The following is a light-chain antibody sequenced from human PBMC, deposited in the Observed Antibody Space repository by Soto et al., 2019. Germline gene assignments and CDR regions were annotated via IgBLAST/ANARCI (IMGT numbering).Light chain of an antibody. Sequence: DIQMTQSPSSLSASVGDNVTMSCRASQNILTYLNWYQQTPGRAPKLLIFGASILQDGVPSRFSGIGSGTEFTLTITSLRPEEFATYFCQQTYRSPFTFGPGTKVDVK. CDR2: GAS. CDR1: QNILTY. V-gene: IGKV1-39*01. J-gene: IGKJ3*01. CDR3: QQTYRSPFT.